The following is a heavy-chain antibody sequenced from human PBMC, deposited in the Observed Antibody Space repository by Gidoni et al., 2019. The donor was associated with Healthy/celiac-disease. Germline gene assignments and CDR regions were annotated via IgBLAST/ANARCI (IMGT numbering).Heavy chain of an antibody. J-gene: IGHJ3*02. Sequence: EVQLVESGGGLVQPGGSLRLSCAASGFTFSDHYMDWVRQAPGKGLEWVGRTRNKANSYTTEYAASVKGRFTISRDDSKNSLYLQMNSLKTEDTAVYYCARVSYDSSGYVFDIWGQGTMVTVSS. D-gene: IGHD3-22*01. CDR1: GFTFSDHY. V-gene: IGHV3-72*01. CDR2: TRNKANSYTT. CDR3: ARVSYDSSGYVFDI.